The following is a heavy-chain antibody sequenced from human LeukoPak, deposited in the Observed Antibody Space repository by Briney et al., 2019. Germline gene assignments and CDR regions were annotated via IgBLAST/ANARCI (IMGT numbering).Heavy chain of an antibody. CDR2: ISYDGSNK. V-gene: IGHV3-30*18. J-gene: IGHJ3*02. Sequence: PGGSLRLSCAASGFTFSSYGMHWVRQAPGKGLEWVAVISYDGSNKYYADSVKGRSTISRDNSKNTLYLQMNSLRAEDTAVYYCAKDHMITFGGVIVGDAFDIWGQGTMVTVSS. CDR1: GFTFSSYG. D-gene: IGHD3-16*02. CDR3: AKDHMITFGGVIVGDAFDI.